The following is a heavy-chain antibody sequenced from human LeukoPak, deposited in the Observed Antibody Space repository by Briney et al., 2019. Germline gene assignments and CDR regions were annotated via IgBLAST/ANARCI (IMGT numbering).Heavy chain of an antibody. J-gene: IGHJ6*04. Sequence: GGSLRLSFAASGFTFSSYGMHWVRQAPGKGLEWVAVIWYGGSNKYYADSVKGRFTISRDNSKNTLYLQMNSLRAEDTAVYYCAKDVPYVGSLDVWGKGTTVTVSS. D-gene: IGHD1-26*01. V-gene: IGHV3-30*02. CDR3: AKDVPYVGSLDV. CDR1: GFTFSSYG. CDR2: IWYGGSNK.